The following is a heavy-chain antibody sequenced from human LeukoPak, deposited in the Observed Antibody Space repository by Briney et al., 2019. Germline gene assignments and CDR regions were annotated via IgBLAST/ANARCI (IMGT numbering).Heavy chain of an antibody. J-gene: IGHJ4*02. CDR1: GFTFSSNA. Sequence: GALRLSCAASGFTFSSNAMSWVRQAPGKGLEWVSAMSGSGGSTYYADSVKGRFTISRDNSKNTLYLQMNSLRAEDTAVYYCAKPSPGYSSSWYVFGYWGQGALVTVSS. CDR2: MSGSGGST. D-gene: IGHD6-13*01. V-gene: IGHV3-23*01. CDR3: AKPSPGYSSSWYVFGY.